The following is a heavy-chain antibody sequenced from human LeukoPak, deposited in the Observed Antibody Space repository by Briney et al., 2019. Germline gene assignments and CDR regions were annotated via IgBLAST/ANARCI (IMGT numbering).Heavy chain of an antibody. CDR2: ISGSGGST. D-gene: IGHD6-19*01. Sequence: GGSLRLSCEGSGFTFSSYAMSWVRQAPGKGLEWVSAISGSGGSTYYADSVKGRFTISRDNSKNTLYLQMNSLRAEDTAVYYCAKETVAGTDPDYGMDVWGQGTTVTVSS. V-gene: IGHV3-23*01. CDR3: AKETVAGTDPDYGMDV. J-gene: IGHJ6*02. CDR1: GFTFSSYA.